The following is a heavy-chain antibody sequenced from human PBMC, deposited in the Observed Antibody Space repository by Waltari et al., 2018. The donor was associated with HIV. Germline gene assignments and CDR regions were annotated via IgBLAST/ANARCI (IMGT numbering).Heavy chain of an antibody. V-gene: IGHV1-8*01. Sequence: QAQLVQSGAEVRKPGASVKVSCKASGYNFASFDINWVRRATGQGLEWMGWMSMNIGKAGCGQRFKGRLTLTRDTSIDMAYMELDSLTPQDTAVYYCVTSRPGAVFGDFWGQGTPVTVSS. CDR2: MSMNIGKA. D-gene: IGHD3-3*01. CDR1: GYNFASFD. CDR3: VTSRPGAVFGDF. J-gene: IGHJ4*02.